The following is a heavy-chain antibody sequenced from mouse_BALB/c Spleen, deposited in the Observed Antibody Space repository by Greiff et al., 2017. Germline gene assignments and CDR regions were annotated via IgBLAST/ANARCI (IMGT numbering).Heavy chain of an antibody. V-gene: IGHV1S81*02. CDR2: INPSNGGT. Sequence: QVQLKHSGAELVKPGASVKLSCKASGYTFTSYYMYWVKQRPGQGLEWIGEINPSNGGTNFNEKFKSKATLTVDKSSSTAYMQLSSLTSEDSAVYYCTRDNYRSFAYWGEGTLVTVSA. J-gene: IGHJ3*01. CDR1: GYTFTSYY. CDR3: TRDNYRSFAY. D-gene: IGHD2-14*01.